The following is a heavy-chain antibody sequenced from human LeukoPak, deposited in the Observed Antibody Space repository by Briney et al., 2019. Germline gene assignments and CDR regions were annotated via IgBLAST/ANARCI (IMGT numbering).Heavy chain of an antibody. Sequence: GGSLRLSCAASGFTFSNYEMNWVRQAPGKGLEWISHISNIGDIIHYADSVEGRFTISRDNAKNSLYLQMNSLTAEDTAVYYCARTIEMATISYFDYWGQGTLVTVSS. D-gene: IGHD5-24*01. CDR3: ARTIEMATISYFDY. CDR1: GFTFSNYE. CDR2: ISNIGDII. V-gene: IGHV3-48*03. J-gene: IGHJ4*02.